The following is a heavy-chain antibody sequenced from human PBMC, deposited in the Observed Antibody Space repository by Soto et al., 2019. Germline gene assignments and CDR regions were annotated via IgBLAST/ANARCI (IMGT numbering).Heavy chain of an antibody. CDR3: AKEVGAYTYGYLFDY. V-gene: IGHV3-23*01. Sequence: GGSLRLSCGASGFTFRSYAMSWVRQAPGKGLEWVSAISGSGGSTYYADSVKGRFTISRDNSKNTLYMQMNSLRAEDKAVYYCAKEVGAYTYGYLFDYWGQGTLVTVSS. CDR2: ISGSGGST. J-gene: IGHJ4*02. CDR1: GFTFRSYA. D-gene: IGHD5-18*01.